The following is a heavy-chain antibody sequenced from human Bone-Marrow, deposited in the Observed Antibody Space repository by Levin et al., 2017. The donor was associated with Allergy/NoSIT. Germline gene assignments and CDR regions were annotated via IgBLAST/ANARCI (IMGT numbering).Heavy chain of an antibody. CDR1: GFTFNSYA. CDR2: ISHDGSNK. Sequence: GESLKISCAASGFTFNSYAMHWVRQAPGKGLEWVTFISHDGSNKFYADSVKGRFTVSRDNSKNTLYLQMNSLRPDDTAVYYCPREPTTGTTFWFDPWGQGTLVIVSS. CDR3: PREPTTGTTFWFDP. D-gene: IGHD1-1*01. V-gene: IGHV3-30-3*01. J-gene: IGHJ5*02.